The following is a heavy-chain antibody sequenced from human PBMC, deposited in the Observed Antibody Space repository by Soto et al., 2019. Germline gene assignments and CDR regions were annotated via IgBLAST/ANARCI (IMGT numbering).Heavy chain of an antibody. CDR2: MNPNSGNT. Sequence: GASVKVSCKASGYTFTSYDINWVRQATGQGLEWMGWMNPNSGNTGYAQKFQGRVTMTRNTSISTAYMELSRLRSEDTAVYYCAKGSYYDASSSFDTPGMYYRYFGLDVWGQGTPVTVSS. V-gene: IGHV1-8*01. D-gene: IGHD3-22*01. CDR3: AKGSYYDASSSFDTPGMYYRYFGLDV. CDR1: GYTFTSYD. J-gene: IGHJ6*02.